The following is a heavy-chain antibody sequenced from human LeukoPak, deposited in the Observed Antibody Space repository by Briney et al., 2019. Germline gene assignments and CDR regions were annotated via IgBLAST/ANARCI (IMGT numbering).Heavy chain of an antibody. J-gene: IGHJ5*02. CDR1: GDSISNSTYY. V-gene: IGHV4-39*01. CDR3: ARGGYSSSWYLERYNWFDP. Sequence: SETLSLTCTVSGDSISNSTYYWAWIRQSPEKGLEWIGSIYYSGSTDYNPSLKSRVTISVDTSKNQFSLKLSSVTAADTAVYYCARGGYSSSWYLERYNWFDPWGQGTLVTVSS. CDR2: IYYSGST. D-gene: IGHD6-13*01.